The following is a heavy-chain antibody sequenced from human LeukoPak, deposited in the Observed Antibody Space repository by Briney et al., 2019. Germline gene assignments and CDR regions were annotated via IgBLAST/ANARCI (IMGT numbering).Heavy chain of an antibody. D-gene: IGHD2-2*01. Sequence: GGSLRLSCAASGFTFSSYSMNWVRQAPGKGLEWVSSISSSSSYIYYADSVKGRFTISRDNAKNSLYLQMNSLRAEDTAVYYCATNDIVVVPAANADDMDVWGKGITVTVSS. CDR1: GFTFSSYS. CDR3: ATNDIVVVPAANADDMDV. CDR2: ISSSSSYI. J-gene: IGHJ6*04. V-gene: IGHV3-21*01.